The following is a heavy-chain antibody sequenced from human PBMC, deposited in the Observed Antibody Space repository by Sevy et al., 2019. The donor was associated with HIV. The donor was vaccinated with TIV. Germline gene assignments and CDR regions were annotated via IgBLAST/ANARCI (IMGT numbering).Heavy chain of an antibody. D-gene: IGHD3-22*01. J-gene: IGHJ4*02. Sequence: GGSLRLSCAASGFTFSSYWMSWVRQAPGKGLEWVANIKQDGSEKYYVDSVKGRFTISRDNAKNSLYLQMNSLRAEDTAVYYCVSDSSGYSDYFDYWGQGTLVTVSS. CDR2: IKQDGSEK. V-gene: IGHV3-7*01. CDR3: VSDSSGYSDYFDY. CDR1: GFTFSSYW.